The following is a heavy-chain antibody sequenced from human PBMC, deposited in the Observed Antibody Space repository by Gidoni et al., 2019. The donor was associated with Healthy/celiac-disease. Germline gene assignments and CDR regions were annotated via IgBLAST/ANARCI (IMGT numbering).Heavy chain of an antibody. V-gene: IGHV3-23*01. CDR3: AKVLSGTYYHYYGMDV. CDR2: ISGSGGST. CDR1: GFPFSSYA. J-gene: IGHJ6*02. D-gene: IGHD1-26*01. Sequence: EVQLLESGGGLVQPGGSLRLSCAASGFPFSSYAMSWVRQAPGKGLEWVSAISGSGGSTYYADSVKGRFTISRDNSKNTLYLQMNSLRAEDTAVYYCAKVLSGTYYHYYGMDVWGQGTTVTVSS.